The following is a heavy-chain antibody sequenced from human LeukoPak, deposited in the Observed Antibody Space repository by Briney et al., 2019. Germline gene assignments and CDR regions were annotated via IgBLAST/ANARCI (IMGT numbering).Heavy chain of an antibody. D-gene: IGHD5-18*01. CDR3: ARGLADYSYGYVWFDP. V-gene: IGHV1-3*01. CDR1: GYTFTTYA. CDR2: INAGNGDT. J-gene: IGHJ5*02. Sequence: GASVKLSCKASGYTFTTYAMHWVRQAPGQRLEWMGWINAGNGDTKYSQKFQGRVTITRDTSASTAYMELSSLRSEDTAVYCCARGLADYSYGYVWFDPWGQGTLVTVSS.